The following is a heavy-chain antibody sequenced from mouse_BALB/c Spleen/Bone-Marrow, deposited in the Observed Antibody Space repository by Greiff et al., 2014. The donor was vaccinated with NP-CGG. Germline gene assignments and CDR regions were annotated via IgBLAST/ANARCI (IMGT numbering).Heavy chain of an antibody. V-gene: IGHV5-17*02. CDR2: ISSGSSTI. Sequence: EVQLVESGGGLVQPGGSRKLSCAASGFTFSSFGMHWVRQAPEKGLEWVAYISSGSSTIYYADTVKGRFTISRDNPKNTLFLQMTSLRSEDTAMYYCAREATVVAKDYFDDWGQGTTLTVSS. D-gene: IGHD1-1*01. CDR1: GFTFSSFG. CDR3: AREATVVAKDYFDD. J-gene: IGHJ2*01.